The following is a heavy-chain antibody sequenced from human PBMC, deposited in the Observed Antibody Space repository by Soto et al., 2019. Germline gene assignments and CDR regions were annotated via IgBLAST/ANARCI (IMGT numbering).Heavy chain of an antibody. D-gene: IGHD3-3*01. CDR2: IYSGGST. Sequence: GGSLRLSCAASGFTVSSNYMSWVRQAPGKGLEWVSVIYSGGSTYYADSVKGRFTISRDNSKNPLYLQMNSLRAEDTAVYYCARCTIFGHNLDAFDIWGQGTMVTVSS. J-gene: IGHJ3*02. CDR3: ARCTIFGHNLDAFDI. V-gene: IGHV3-66*01. CDR1: GFTVSSNY.